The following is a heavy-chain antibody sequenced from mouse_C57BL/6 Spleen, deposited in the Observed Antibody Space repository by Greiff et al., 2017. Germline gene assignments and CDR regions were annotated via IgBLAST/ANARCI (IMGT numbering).Heavy chain of an antibody. J-gene: IGHJ1*03. D-gene: IGHD1-1*01. Sequence: VQLKQSGPELVKPGASVKIPCKASGYTFTDYNMDWVKQSHGKSLEWIGDINPNNGGTIYNQKFKGKATLTVDKSSSTAYMELRSLTSEDTAVYYCARERRTTRYVDVWGTGTTVTVSS. CDR1: GYTFTDYN. CDR2: INPNNGGT. CDR3: ARERRTTRYVDV. V-gene: IGHV1-18*01.